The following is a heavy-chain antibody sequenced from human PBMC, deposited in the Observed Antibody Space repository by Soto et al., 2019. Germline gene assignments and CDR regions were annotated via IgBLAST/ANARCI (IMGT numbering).Heavy chain of an antibody. V-gene: IGHV3-9*01. CDR2: INWNSDTI. Sequence: EVQLVESGGGLVQPGRSLRLSCAASGFTFDDYAMHWVRQAPGKGLEWVSGINWNSDTIGYADSVKGRFTISRDTANKSLFLQMNSLRTEDTALYYCAKGSCSWYEVPLDYWGQGTLVTVSS. CDR1: GFTFDDYA. CDR3: AKGSCSWYEVPLDY. J-gene: IGHJ4*02. D-gene: IGHD6-13*01.